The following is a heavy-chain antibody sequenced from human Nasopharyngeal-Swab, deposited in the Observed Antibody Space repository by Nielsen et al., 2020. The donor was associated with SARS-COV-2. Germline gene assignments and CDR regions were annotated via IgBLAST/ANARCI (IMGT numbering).Heavy chain of an antibody. Sequence: GESLKISCAASGFSLSSYAMSWVRQAPGKGLEWVSALSASGGSTYYADSVKGRFTISRDTSKDTLYLHMHSLRAEDSAVYFCAKDLWPPYGMDVWGQGTAVTVSS. D-gene: IGHD3-16*01. J-gene: IGHJ6*02. CDR3: AKDLWPPYGMDV. CDR2: LSASGGST. V-gene: IGHV3-23*01. CDR1: GFSLSSYA.